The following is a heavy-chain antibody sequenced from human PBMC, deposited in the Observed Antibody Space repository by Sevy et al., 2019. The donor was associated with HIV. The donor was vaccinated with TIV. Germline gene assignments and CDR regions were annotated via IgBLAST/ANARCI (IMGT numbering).Heavy chain of an antibody. D-gene: IGHD1-26*01. Sequence: SETLSLTCTVSGASMSSNLYYWGWIRQPPGKGLEWIGNVYYSGKTYYNPSLKNRVTISIETSKNNFSLKLNSVTAADTALYYCARLNVGLTTSAFDMWGQGTMVTVSS. J-gene: IGHJ3*02. CDR1: GASMSSNLYY. CDR3: ARLNVGLTTSAFDM. CDR2: VYYSGKT. V-gene: IGHV4-39*01.